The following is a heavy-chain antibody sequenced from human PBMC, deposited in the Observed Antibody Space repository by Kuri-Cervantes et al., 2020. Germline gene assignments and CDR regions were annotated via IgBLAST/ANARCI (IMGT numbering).Heavy chain of an antibody. J-gene: IGHJ4*02. Sequence: GGSLRLSCRASGFTFGDYAMSWVRQAPGKGLEWVGFIRSKAYGGTTEYAASVKGRFTISRADSKSIAYLQMNSLKTEDTAVYYCTTPLLRVRGTPDYWGQGTLVTVSS. CDR2: IRSKAYGGTT. CDR1: GFTFGDYA. V-gene: IGHV3-49*04. CDR3: TTPLLRVRGTPDY. D-gene: IGHD3-10*01.